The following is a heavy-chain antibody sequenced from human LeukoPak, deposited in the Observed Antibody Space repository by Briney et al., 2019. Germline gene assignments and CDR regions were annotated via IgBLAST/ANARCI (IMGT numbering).Heavy chain of an antibody. CDR2: IYHSGTT. D-gene: IGHD1-7*01. V-gene: IGHV4-59*02. Sequence: SETLSLTCTVSGVSVSNYYWGWVRQRPGKGREYIGYIYHSGTTNYNPSLKSRATMSLDTSKNQFSLKLSSVTAADTALYYCATGSSYPPGELDYWGQGSLVTVSS. J-gene: IGHJ4*02. CDR1: GVSVSNYY. CDR3: ATGSSYPPGELDY.